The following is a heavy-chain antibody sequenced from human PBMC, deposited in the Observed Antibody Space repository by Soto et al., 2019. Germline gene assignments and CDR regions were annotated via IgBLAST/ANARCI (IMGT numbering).Heavy chain of an antibody. Sequence: SETLSLTCAVSGYSIASGYYWAWIRQSPGKGLEWIGSIYHAGSVYYNPSLNGRVALSMDTSKNHFSLKLTSVTAADTAVYYCARTFDYYGMDVWGQGTTVTVSS. V-gene: IGHV4-38-2*01. CDR2: IYHAGSV. J-gene: IGHJ6*02. CDR1: GYSIASGYY. CDR3: ARTFDYYGMDV.